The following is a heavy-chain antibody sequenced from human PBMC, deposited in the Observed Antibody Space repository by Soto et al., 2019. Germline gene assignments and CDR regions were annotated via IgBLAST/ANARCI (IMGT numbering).Heavy chain of an antibody. CDR2: IYWDDDK. J-gene: IGHJ4*02. D-gene: IGHD3-9*01. V-gene: IGHV2-5*02. CDR1: GFSLSTSGVG. CDR3: AHKGLLTGYQYGYYFDY. Sequence: QITLKESGPTLVKPTQTLTLTCTFSGFSLSTSGVGVGWIRQPPGKALEWLALIYWDDDKRYSPSLKSRLTITKDTSKNQVVLTMTNMDPVDPAPYYCAHKGLLTGYQYGYYFDYWGQGTLVTVSS.